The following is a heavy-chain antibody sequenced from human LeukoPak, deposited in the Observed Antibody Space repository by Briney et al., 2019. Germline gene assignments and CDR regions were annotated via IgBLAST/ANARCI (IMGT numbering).Heavy chain of an antibody. CDR3: TRDSSSSSLADP. CDR1: GYTFTSSF. V-gene: IGHV1-46*01. J-gene: IGHJ5*02. CDR2: INPSGGSP. D-gene: IGHD2-2*01. Sequence: ASVKVSCKASGYTFTSSFMHWVRQAPGQGLEWMGIINPSGGSPTYAQKFQGRVTMTRDTSTSTVYMELSSLRSEDTAMYCCTRDSSSSSLADPWGQGTLVTVSS.